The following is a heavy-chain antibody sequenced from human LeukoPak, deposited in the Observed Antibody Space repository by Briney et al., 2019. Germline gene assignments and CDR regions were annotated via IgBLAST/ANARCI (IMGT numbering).Heavy chain of an antibody. CDR1: GFTFRSYE. CDR3: AELGITMIGGV. Sequence: GGSLRLSCAASGFTFRSYEMNWVRQAPGKGLEWVSYISSSGSSIYYADSAKGRFTISRDNSKNTLYLQLNSLRAEDTAVYYCAELGITMIGGVWGKGTTVTISS. D-gene: IGHD3-10*02. V-gene: IGHV3-48*03. J-gene: IGHJ6*04. CDR2: ISSSGSSI.